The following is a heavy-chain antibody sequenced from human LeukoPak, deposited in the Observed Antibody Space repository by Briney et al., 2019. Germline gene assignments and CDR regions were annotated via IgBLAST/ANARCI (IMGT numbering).Heavy chain of an antibody. CDR3: ARGLLRYFDWISNLFDY. CDR1: GFTFSSYW. J-gene: IGHJ4*02. CDR2: IKQDGSEK. V-gene: IGHV3-7*03. Sequence: GGSLRLSCAASGFTFSSYWMSWVRQALGKGLEWVANIKQDGSEKYYVDSVKGRFTISRDNAKNSLYLQMNSLRAEDTAVYYCARGLLRYFDWISNLFDYWGQGTLVTVSS. D-gene: IGHD3-9*01.